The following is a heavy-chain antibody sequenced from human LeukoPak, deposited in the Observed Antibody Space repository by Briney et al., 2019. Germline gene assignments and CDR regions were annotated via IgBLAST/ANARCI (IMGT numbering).Heavy chain of an antibody. J-gene: IGHJ6*02. CDR2: ISYDGSNK. D-gene: IGHD4-11*01. CDR3: ARGRVTTSAYYYYGMDV. V-gene: IGHV3-30-3*01. CDR1: GFTFSSYA. Sequence: GGSLRLSCAASGFTFSSYAMHWVRQAPGKGLEWVAVISYDGSNKYYADSVKGRFTISRDNSKNTLYLQMNSLRAEDTAVYYCARGRVTTSAYYYYGMDVWGQGTTVTVS.